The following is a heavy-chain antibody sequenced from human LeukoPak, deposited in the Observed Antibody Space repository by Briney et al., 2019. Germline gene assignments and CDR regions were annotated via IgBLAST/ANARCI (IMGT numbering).Heavy chain of an antibody. CDR2: INYSSSRL. CDR1: GFTFSSYS. Sequence: PGWSLRLSCAASGFTFSSYSMNWVRQAPGKGLEWVSYINYSSSRLYYADSVKGRFTISRDNAKNSLYLQMNSLRDEDTAVYYCARDRLHTAIPFFRKKENWFDPWGQGTLVTVSS. CDR3: ARDRLHTAIPFFRKKENWFDP. V-gene: IGHV3-48*02. J-gene: IGHJ5*02. D-gene: IGHD5-18*01.